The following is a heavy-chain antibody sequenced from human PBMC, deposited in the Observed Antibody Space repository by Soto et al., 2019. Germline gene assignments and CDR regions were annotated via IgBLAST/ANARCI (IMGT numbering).Heavy chain of an antibody. J-gene: IGHJ3*02. CDR3: ASLGGAFDI. CDR1: RSSHTSYW. CDR2: IYPGDSDT. D-gene: IGHD2-15*01. V-gene: IGHV5-51*01. Sequence: ETRQSPGSGSRSSHTSYWIGCVRQMPGKGLEWMGIIYPGDSDTRYSPSFQGQVTISADKSISTAYLQWSSLKASDTAMYYCASLGGAFDIWGQGTMVTVS.